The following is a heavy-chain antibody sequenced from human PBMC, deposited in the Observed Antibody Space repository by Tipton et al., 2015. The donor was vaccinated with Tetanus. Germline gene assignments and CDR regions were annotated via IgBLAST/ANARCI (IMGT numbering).Heavy chain of an antibody. Sequence: TLSLTCAVYGGSFSGYYWSWIRQPPGKGLEWIGEINHSGSTNYNPSLKSRVTISVDTSKNQFSLKLSSVTAADTAVYYCARVQHYYDSGGPKIVDYYYYGMDVWGQGTTVTVSS. J-gene: IGHJ6*02. CDR2: INHSGST. D-gene: IGHD3-22*01. CDR3: ARVQHYYDSGGPKIVDYYYYGMDV. V-gene: IGHV4-34*01. CDR1: GGSFSGYY.